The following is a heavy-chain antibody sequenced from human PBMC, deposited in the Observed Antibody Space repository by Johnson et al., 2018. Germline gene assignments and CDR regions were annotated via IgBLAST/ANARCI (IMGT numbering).Heavy chain of an antibody. CDR1: GGSISSYY. J-gene: IGHJ5*02. CDR2: IYYSGST. Sequence: QVQLQESGPGLVKPSETLSLTCTVSGGSISSYYWSWIRQPPGKGLEWIGYIYYSGSTNYNPSLKSRVTISVDTSKNQFSLKLSSVTAADTAVYYCATSKGYGRPLGGDWFDPWGQGTLVTVSS. D-gene: IGHD3-10*01. V-gene: IGHV4-59*01. CDR3: ATSKGYGRPLGGDWFDP.